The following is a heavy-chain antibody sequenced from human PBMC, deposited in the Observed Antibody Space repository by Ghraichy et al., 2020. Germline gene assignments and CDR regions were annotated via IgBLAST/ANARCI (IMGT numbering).Heavy chain of an antibody. D-gene: IGHD5-18*01. CDR2: IIPIFGKA. J-gene: IGHJ6*03. Sequence: SVKVSCKASGGTFSSYAISWVRQAPGQGLEWMGGIIPIFGKANYAQKFQGRVTITADESTSNAYMELSSLRSEDTAVYYCARGGMSAALVPYYYYYYMDVWGKGTTVTVSS. CDR1: GGTFSSYA. CDR3: ARGGMSAALVPYYYYYYMDV. V-gene: IGHV1-69*13.